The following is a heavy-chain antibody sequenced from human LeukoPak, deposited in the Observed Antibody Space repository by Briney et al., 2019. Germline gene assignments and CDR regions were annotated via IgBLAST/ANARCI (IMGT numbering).Heavy chain of an antibody. Sequence: ASVKASCKASGYSFTGYYMHWVRQAPGQGLEWMGWINPDTGGTSYAQRFQGRVTMTRDTSISTGYMELRRLTSDGTAVYYCARGGEVCSSTSCYRGHEYWGQGTLVTVSS. J-gene: IGHJ4*02. CDR3: ARGGEVCSSTSCYRGHEY. D-gene: IGHD2-2*01. CDR1: GYSFTGYY. CDR2: INPDTGGT. V-gene: IGHV1-2*02.